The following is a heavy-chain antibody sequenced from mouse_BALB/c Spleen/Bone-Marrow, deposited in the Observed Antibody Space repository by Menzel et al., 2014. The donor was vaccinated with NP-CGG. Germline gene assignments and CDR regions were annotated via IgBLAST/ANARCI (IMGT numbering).Heavy chain of an antibody. Sequence: VKLVESGAELMKPGASVKISCKVTGYTFSRYWIEWVKQRPGHGLEWIGEILPGSGSTNYNEKFKGKATFTADTSSNTAYMQLSSLTSEDSAVHYCARWGYGSSYVGYFDVWGAGTTVTVSS. CDR1: GYTFSRYW. J-gene: IGHJ1*01. CDR2: ILPGSGST. D-gene: IGHD1-1*01. CDR3: ARWGYGSSYVGYFDV. V-gene: IGHV1-9*01.